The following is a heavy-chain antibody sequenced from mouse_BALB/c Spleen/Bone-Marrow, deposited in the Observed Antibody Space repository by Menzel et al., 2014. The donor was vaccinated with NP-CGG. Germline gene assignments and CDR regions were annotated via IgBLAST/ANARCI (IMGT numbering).Heavy chain of an antibody. J-gene: IGHJ1*01. Sequence: EVQLQQSGAELVKPGASVKLSCTASGFNIKDTYLHWVKQRPEQGLDWIGRIDPAIFTKYDPKFQGKATITADTSSNTAYLHLSSLTSEDTAVYYCASYRYGWYFDVWAQGPLSPSPQ. CDR2: IDPAIFT. CDR3: ASYRYGWYFDV. D-gene: IGHD2-14*01. V-gene: IGHV14-3*02. CDR1: GFNIKDTY.